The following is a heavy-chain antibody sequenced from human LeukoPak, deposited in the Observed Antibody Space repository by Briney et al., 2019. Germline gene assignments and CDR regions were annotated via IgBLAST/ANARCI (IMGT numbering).Heavy chain of an antibody. V-gene: IGHV1-2*04. Sequence: ASVKVSCKASGYTFTGYYMHWVRPAPGQEVEWMGWINPNSGGTNSVQKFQGWVTMTRDTYISTAYMELSRLRSDDTAVYYCVRGTYSGYEIDYWGQGTLVTVSS. CDR2: INPNSGGT. J-gene: IGHJ4*02. CDR3: VRGTYSGYEIDY. D-gene: IGHD5-12*01. CDR1: GYTFTGYY.